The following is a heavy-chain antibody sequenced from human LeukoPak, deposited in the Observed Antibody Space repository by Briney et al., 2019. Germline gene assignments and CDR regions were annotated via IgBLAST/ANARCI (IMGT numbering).Heavy chain of an antibody. Sequence: PGGSLRLSCAASGFTFSSYGMNWVRQAPGKGLEWVSGISGSGGTTYYADSVKGRFTISRDNSKNSLSLQVSSLRTEDTAVYYCARDQRRWLPYYYMDVWGKGTTVTVSS. V-gene: IGHV3-23*01. CDR1: GFTFSSYG. CDR3: ARDQRRWLPYYYMDV. CDR2: ISGSGGTT. J-gene: IGHJ6*03. D-gene: IGHD5-24*01.